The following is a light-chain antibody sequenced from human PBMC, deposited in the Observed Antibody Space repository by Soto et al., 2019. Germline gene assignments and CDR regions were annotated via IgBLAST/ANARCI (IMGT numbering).Light chain of an antibody. V-gene: IGKV3-20*01. CDR2: GAS. CDR1: QSVSSSY. CDR3: QQYDNSPQT. J-gene: IGKJ1*01. Sequence: EIVLTQSPGTLSLSPGERATLSCRASQSVSSSYLAWYQQKPGQAPRLLIYGASSRATGIPDRFSGSVSGTDFTLTISRLEPEDFAVYYCQQYDNSPQTFGQGTKVEIK.